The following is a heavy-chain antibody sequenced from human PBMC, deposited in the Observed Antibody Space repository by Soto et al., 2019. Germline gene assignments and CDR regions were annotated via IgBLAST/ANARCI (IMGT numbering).Heavy chain of an antibody. Sequence: EVQLLESGGGLVQPGGSLRLSCVASGFTFNTYAMSWVRQAPGKGLEWVAGISGSGGSTYYADSVKGRFTISRDNSKNTLNLQMNSLRAEDTAVYYCAREGGYSSGWRPEYYFDYWGQGTLVTVSS. V-gene: IGHV3-23*01. CDR2: ISGSGGST. J-gene: IGHJ4*02. D-gene: IGHD6-19*01. CDR1: GFTFNTYA. CDR3: AREGGYSSGWRPEYYFDY.